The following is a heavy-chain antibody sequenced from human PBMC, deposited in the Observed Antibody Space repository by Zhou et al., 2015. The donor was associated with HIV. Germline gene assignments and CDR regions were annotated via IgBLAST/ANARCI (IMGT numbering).Heavy chain of an antibody. CDR2: ISGSGGST. Sequence: LVESGGRLGPAGGSLRLSCVASGFTFNTAWMTWVRQAPGRGLEWVSAISGSGGSTYYADSVKGRFTISRDNTKSTLWLQMNTLRGNDTAVYYCARDQPIMYQDYLSGQRYRYAMDVWGQGTTVTVSS. CDR3: ARDQPIMYQDYLSGQRYRYAMDV. CDR1: GFTFNTAW. D-gene: IGHD3-3*01. J-gene: IGHJ6*02. V-gene: IGHV3-23*04.